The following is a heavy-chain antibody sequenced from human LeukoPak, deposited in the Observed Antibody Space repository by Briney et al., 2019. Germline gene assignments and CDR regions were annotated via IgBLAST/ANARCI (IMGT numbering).Heavy chain of an antibody. CDR2: IYSGGGT. V-gene: IGHV3-66*01. CDR1: GFTVSSNY. Sequence: GGSLRLSCVASGFTVSSNYMSWVRQAPGKGLEWVSVIYSGGGTYYADAVKGRFTISRDNSKNTLYLQMNSLRAGDTAVYYCARDHYVDAFDIWGQGTMVTVSS. J-gene: IGHJ3*02. CDR3: ARDHYVDAFDI. D-gene: IGHD3-16*01.